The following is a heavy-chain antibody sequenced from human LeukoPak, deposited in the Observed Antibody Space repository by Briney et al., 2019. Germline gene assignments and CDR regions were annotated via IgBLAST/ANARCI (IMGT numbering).Heavy chain of an antibody. V-gene: IGHV4-34*01. Sequence: PSETLSLTCAVYGGSFSGYYWSWIRQPPGKGLEWIGEINHSGSTNSNPSLKSRVTISVDTSRNHFSLKLRFVTAADTAVYCCARGLGVAVAVPFGARYYFDYWGQGTLVTVSS. CDR1: GGSFSGYY. CDR2: INHSGST. D-gene: IGHD6-19*01. CDR3: ARGLGVAVAVPFGARYYFDY. J-gene: IGHJ4*02.